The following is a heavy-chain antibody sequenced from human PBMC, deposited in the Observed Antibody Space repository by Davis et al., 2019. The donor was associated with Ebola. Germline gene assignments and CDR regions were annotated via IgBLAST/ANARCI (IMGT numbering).Heavy chain of an antibody. CDR1: GGSISSYY. CDR2: INHSGST. CDR3: ASGLGWTPFDY. D-gene: IGHD2-21*01. V-gene: IGHV4-34*01. J-gene: IGHJ4*02. Sequence: MPSETLSLTCTVSGGSISSYYWSWIRQPPGKGLEWIGEINHSGSTNYNPSLKSRVIISVDTSKNQFSLKLSSVTAADTAVYYCASGLGWTPFDYWGQGTLVTVSS.